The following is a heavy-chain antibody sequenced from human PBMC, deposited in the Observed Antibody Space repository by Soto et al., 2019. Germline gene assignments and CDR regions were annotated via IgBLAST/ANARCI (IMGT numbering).Heavy chain of an antibody. D-gene: IGHD2-2*01. Sequence: QVQLVESGGGVVQPGRSLRLSCAASGFTFSSYGMHWVRQAPGKGLEWVAVISYDGSNKYYADSVKGRFTISRDNSKNTLYLQMNSLRAEDTAVYYCAKDMGYCSSTSGREFDYWGQGTLVTVSS. CDR3: AKDMGYCSSTSGREFDY. CDR1: GFTFSSYG. V-gene: IGHV3-30*18. CDR2: ISYDGSNK. J-gene: IGHJ4*02.